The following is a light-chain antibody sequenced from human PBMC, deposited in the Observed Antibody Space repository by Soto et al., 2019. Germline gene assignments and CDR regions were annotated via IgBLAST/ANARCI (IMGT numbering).Light chain of an antibody. V-gene: IGKV3-20*01. J-gene: IGKJ2*01. CDR3: QQYSTLPHT. Sequence: SVLTQSPGTLSLSPGDRATLSCRASQSVTNSYFAWYQQKPGQAPRLLIYGISSRATGIPDRFSGSGSGTDFTLTISRLEPEDFVVYYCQQYSTLPHTFGKGTKLEVK. CDR1: QSVTNSY. CDR2: GIS.